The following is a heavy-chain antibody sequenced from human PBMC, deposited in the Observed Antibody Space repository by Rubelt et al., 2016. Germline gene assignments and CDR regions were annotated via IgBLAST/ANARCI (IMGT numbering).Heavy chain of an antibody. D-gene: IGHD4-17*01. J-gene: IGHJ6*02. V-gene: IGHV3-30*02. CDR2: IRYDGSNK. Sequence: GLEWVAFIRYDGSNKYYADSVKGRFTISRDNSKNTLYLQMNSLRAEDTAVYYCARRGPTVTNDYYYGMDVWGQGTTVTVSS. CDR3: ARRGPTVTNDYYYGMDV.